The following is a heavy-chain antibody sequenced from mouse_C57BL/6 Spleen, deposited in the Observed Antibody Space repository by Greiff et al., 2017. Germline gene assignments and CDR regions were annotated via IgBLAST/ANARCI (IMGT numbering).Heavy chain of an antibody. D-gene: IGHD1-1*01. J-gene: IGHJ3*01. V-gene: IGHV3-6*01. CDR2: ISYDGSN. CDR3: ARGSYYAAY. CDR1: GYSITSGYY. Sequence: VQLKQSGPGLVKPSQSLSLTCSVTGYSITSGYYWNWIRQFPGNKLEWMGYISYDGSNNYNPSLKNRISITRDTSKNQFFLKLNSVTTEDTATYYCARGSYYAAYWGQGTLVTVSA.